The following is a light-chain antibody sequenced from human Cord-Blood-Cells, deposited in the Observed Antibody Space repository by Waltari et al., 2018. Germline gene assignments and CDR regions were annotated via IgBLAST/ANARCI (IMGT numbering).Light chain of an antibody. CDR3: SSYTSSSTVV. V-gene: IGLV2-14*01. CDR2: DVS. J-gene: IGLJ2*01. CDR1: SSDVGGYNY. Sequence: QSALTQPASVSGSPGQSITISCTGTSSDVGGYNYVSWYQQHPGKDPKLMIYDVSKRPSGVSNRFSGSKSGNTSSLTISGLHAEDEADYYCSSYTSSSTVVFGGGTKLTVL.